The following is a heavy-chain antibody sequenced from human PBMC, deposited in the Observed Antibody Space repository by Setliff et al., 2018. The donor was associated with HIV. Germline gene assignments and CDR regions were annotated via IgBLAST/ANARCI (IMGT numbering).Heavy chain of an antibody. CDR2: IYNSGNT. V-gene: IGHV4-61*01. Sequence: SGPTLVNPTETLTLTCSVSGFSLDNTRMGVTWIRQPPGKGLEWIGDIYNSGNTNYNPSLKSRVTISLDTSNNQFSLNLNSVTATDTAVYYCARQGLTMNRGVPAPILYYFDYWGPGILVTVSS. CDR1: GFSLDNTRMG. CDR3: ARQGLTMNRGVPAPILYYFDY. J-gene: IGHJ4*02. D-gene: IGHD3-10*01.